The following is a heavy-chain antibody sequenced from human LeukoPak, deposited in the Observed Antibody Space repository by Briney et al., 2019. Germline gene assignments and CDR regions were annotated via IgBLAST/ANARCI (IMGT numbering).Heavy chain of an antibody. V-gene: IGHV3-30*19. CDR1: GFTFSSYG. Sequence: GGSLRLSCAASGFTFSSYGMHWVRQAPGKGLEWVAVISYDGNNKYYADSVKGRFTISRDNSKNTLYLQMNSLRAEGTAVYYCARDPLYSSSWYGSHFDYWGQGTLVTVSS. CDR3: ARDPLYSSSWYGSHFDY. D-gene: IGHD6-13*01. CDR2: ISYDGNNK. J-gene: IGHJ4*02.